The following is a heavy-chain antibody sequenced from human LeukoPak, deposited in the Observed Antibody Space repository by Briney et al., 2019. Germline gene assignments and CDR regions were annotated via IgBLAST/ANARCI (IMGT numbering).Heavy chain of an antibody. Sequence: SETLSLTCTVSGGSISSSSYYWGWIRQPPGKGLEWIGSIYYSGSTYYNPSLKSRVTISVDTSKNQFSLKLSSVTAADTAVYYCATDGRSSGWYGFDYWGQGILVTGSS. CDR3: ATDGRSSGWYGFDY. CDR1: GGSISSSSYY. CDR2: IYYSGST. V-gene: IGHV4-39*01. J-gene: IGHJ4*02. D-gene: IGHD6-19*01.